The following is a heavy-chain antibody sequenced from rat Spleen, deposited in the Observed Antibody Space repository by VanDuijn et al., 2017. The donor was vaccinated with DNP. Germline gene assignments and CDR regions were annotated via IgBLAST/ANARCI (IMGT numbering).Heavy chain of an antibody. CDR2: ISPSGGST. V-gene: IGHV5-27*01. Sequence: EVQLVESGGGLVKPGRSLKLSCAASGFIFSNYDMAWVRQAPTKGLEWVAYISPSGGSTYYRDSVKGRFTISRDNAKNTLYLQMDSLRSEDTATYYCTTQGASNGLIWLAYWGQGTLVTVSS. CDR3: TTQGASNGLIWLAY. CDR1: GFIFSNYD. D-gene: IGHD3-8*01. J-gene: IGHJ3*01.